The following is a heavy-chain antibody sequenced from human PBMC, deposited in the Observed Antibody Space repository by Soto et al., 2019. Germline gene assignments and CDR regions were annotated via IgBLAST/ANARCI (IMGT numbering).Heavy chain of an antibody. D-gene: IGHD6-19*01. CDR1: GGSISSGGYS. CDR2: IYHSGST. CDR3: ARAGGLGAVAVDY. V-gene: IGHV4-30-2*01. J-gene: IGHJ4*02. Sequence: QLQLQESDSGLVKPSQTLSLTCAVSGGSISSGGYSWSWIRQPPGKGLEWIGYIYHSGSTYYNPSLKSRVTISVDRSKNQFSLKLSSVTAADTAVYYCARAGGLGAVAVDYWGQGTLVTVSP.